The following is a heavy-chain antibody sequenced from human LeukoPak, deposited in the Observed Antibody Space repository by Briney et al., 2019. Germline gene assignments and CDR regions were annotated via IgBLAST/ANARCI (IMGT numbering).Heavy chain of an antibody. V-gene: IGHV3-48*03. D-gene: IGHD4-11*01. CDR3: AREEKFYSSWAYYYYYYMDV. CDR1: GFTFSSHE. J-gene: IGHJ6*03. CDR2: ISSSGSTI. Sequence: PGGSLRLSCAASGFTFSSHEMNWVRQAPGKGLEWVSYISSSGSTIYYTESVKGRFTISRDNAKNSLYLQMNSLRAEDTAVYYCAREEKFYSSWAYYYYYYMDVWGKGTTVTVSS.